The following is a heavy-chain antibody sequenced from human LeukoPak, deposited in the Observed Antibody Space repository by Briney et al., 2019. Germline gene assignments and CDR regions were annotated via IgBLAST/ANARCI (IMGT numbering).Heavy chain of an antibody. D-gene: IGHD4-17*01. Sequence: GGSLRLSCVASGFTFSRYAMSWVRQAPGKGLEWVSTISGSGGTTYYADSVKGRFTISRDNSKNTLFLQMNSLRAEDTAVYYCAKYGYFDYWGQGTLVTVSS. CDR1: GFTFSRYA. V-gene: IGHV3-23*01. CDR2: ISGSGGTT. CDR3: AKYGYFDY. J-gene: IGHJ4*02.